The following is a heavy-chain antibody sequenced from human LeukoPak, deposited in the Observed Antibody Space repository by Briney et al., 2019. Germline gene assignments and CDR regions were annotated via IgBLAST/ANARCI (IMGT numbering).Heavy chain of an antibody. CDR3: ATGFRYVGY. CDR2: ISYDGSNK. CDR1: GFAFSNYA. J-gene: IGHJ4*02. Sequence: QTGGSLRLSCAASGFAFSNYAMHWVRQAPGKGLEWVAVISYDGSNKYYADSVKGRFTISRDNSKNTLYLQMNSLRAEDTAVYYCATGFRYVGYWGQGTLVTVSS. V-gene: IGHV3-30*04. D-gene: IGHD1-14*01.